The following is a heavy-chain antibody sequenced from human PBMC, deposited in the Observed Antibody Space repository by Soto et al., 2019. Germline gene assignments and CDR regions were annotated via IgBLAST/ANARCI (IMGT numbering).Heavy chain of an antibody. J-gene: IGHJ6*02. Sequence: GASVKVSCKASGYTFTSYDINWVRQATGQGLEYLGWMNPNIGNASYVQKFQGRVTMTTDTSMSTAYMELSSLRSEDTAVYYCALGDYYYYGMDVWGQGTTVTVSS. CDR2: MNPNIGNA. V-gene: IGHV1-8*01. D-gene: IGHD1-26*01. CDR3: ALGDYYYYGMDV. CDR1: GYTFTSYD.